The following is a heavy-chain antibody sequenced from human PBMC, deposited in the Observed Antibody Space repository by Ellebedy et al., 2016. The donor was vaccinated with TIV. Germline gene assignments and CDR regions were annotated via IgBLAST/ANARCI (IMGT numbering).Heavy chain of an antibody. CDR2: IYYSGST. V-gene: IGHV4-39*02. D-gene: IGHD2-8*02. CDR1: GGSISSSSYD. J-gene: IGHJ6*02. Sequence: GSLRLSXTVSGGSISSSSYDWGWIRQPPGKGLEWIGSIYYSGSTYYNPSLKSRVTISVDTSKNQFSLKLTSLTAADTAVYYCARDPGGMDVWGQGTTVTVSS. CDR3: ARDPGGMDV.